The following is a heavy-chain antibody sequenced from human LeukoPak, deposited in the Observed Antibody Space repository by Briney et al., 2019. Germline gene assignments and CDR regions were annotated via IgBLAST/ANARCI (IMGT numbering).Heavy chain of an antibody. Sequence: GGSLRLSCVASGFSTYGRTWVRQAPGKGLEWVAVMGDSGGSTYYADSVKGRFTISRDNAKNSLYLQMNSLRAEDTAVYYCARPLSGYSSSLGYWGQGTLVTVSS. J-gene: IGHJ4*02. CDR3: ARPLSGYSSSLGY. V-gene: IGHV3-21*01. CDR2: MGDSGGST. D-gene: IGHD6-6*01. CDR1: GFSTYG.